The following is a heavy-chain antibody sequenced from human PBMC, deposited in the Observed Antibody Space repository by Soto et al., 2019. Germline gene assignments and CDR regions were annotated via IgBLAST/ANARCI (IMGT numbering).Heavy chain of an antibody. D-gene: IGHD6-13*01. Sequence: QVQLVESGVGVVQPGRSLSLSCAASGFTFSSYAMHWVRQAPGKGLEWVAVISYDGSNKYYADSVKGRFTISRDNSKNTLYLQMNSLRAEDTAVYYCARDLEVAAAGTGGWFDPWGQGTLVTVSS. V-gene: IGHV3-30-3*01. CDR1: GFTFSSYA. J-gene: IGHJ5*02. CDR3: ARDLEVAAAGTGGWFDP. CDR2: ISYDGSNK.